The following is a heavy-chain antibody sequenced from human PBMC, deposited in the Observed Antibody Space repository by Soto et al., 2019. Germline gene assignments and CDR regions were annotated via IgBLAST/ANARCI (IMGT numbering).Heavy chain of an antibody. J-gene: IGHJ4*02. CDR2: ISSDGSTE. CDR1: GIIFSSSG. CDR3: AKDKGKRYFDY. Sequence: GGSLRLSCAASGIIFSSSGMHWVRQAPGKGLEWVAVISSDGSTEYYGDSVKGRFTISRDDSKNTLYVQMNSLRVEDTAVYYCAKDKGKRYFDYWGQGVLVTVS. V-gene: IGHV3-30*18.